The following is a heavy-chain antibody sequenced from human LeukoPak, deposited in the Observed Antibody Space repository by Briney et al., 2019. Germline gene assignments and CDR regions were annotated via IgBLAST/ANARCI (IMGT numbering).Heavy chain of an antibody. CDR3: ASPVGSTTFDY. CDR1: GYSFTTYW. Sequence: GESLKISSKGSGYSFTTYWIGWVRQMPGKGLEWMGIIYPGDSDTRYSPSFQGQVTISADKSISTAYLQWSSLKASDTAIYYCASPVGSTTFDYWGQGTLVTVSS. V-gene: IGHV5-51*01. J-gene: IGHJ4*02. CDR2: IYPGDSDT. D-gene: IGHD1-1*01.